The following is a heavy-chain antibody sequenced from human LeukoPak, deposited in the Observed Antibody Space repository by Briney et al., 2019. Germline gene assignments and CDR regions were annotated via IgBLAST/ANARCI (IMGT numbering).Heavy chain of an antibody. CDR3: ARDGLEVSAAIYYMDV. J-gene: IGHJ6*03. CDR1: GYTFTGYY. V-gene: IGHV1-2*02. Sequence: ASVKVSCKASGYTFTGYYMHWVRQAPGQGLEWMGWINPNSGGTNYAQKFQGRVTMTRDTSISTAYMELSRLRSDDTAVYYCARDGLEVSAAIYYMDVWGKGTTVTVSS. D-gene: IGHD2-2*02. CDR2: INPNSGGT.